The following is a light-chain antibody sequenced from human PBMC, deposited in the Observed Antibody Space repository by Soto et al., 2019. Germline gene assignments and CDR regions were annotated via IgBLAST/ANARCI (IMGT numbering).Light chain of an antibody. J-gene: IGKJ2*01. CDR1: QTVSSN. CDR2: GAS. Sequence: EIVMTQSPATLSLSPGERATLSCRASQTVSSNLAWYQQKPGQAPRLLIHGASTRATGVPARFSGSGSGTEFTLTISSLQSADFAVYYCQQYHNWPPQYTFGQGTKLQIK. CDR3: QQYHNWPPQYT. V-gene: IGKV3-15*01.